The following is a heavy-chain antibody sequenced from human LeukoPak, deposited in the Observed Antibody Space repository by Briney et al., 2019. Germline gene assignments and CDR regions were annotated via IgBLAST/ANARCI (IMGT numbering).Heavy chain of an antibody. J-gene: IGHJ4*02. CDR3: ARPGGRNSNYRTLRY. D-gene: IGHD4-11*01. CDR1: GFTFSSYA. Sequence: GGSLRPSCAASGFTFSSYAMSWVRQAPGKGLEWVSAISGSGGSTYYADSVKGRFTISRDNSKNTLYLQMNSLRAEDTAVYYCARPGGRNSNYRTLRYWGQGTLVTVSS. CDR2: ISGSGGST. V-gene: IGHV3-23*01.